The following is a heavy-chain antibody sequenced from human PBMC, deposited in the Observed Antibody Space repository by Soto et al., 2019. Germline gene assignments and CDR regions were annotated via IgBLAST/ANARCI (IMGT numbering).Heavy chain of an antibody. D-gene: IGHD4-17*01. J-gene: IGHJ4*02. CDR1: GGSISSSSHY. CDR3: ARLGGDHGDYFDY. CDR2: VYYSGTT. V-gene: IGHV4-39*01. Sequence: SXTLSLTGTVSGGSISSSSHYWGLIRQPPGKGLEWIGSVYYSGTTYYNPSLKSRVTISVDTSKNQFSLKLSSVNAAEMAVYYCARLGGDHGDYFDYWGQGTLVTVSS.